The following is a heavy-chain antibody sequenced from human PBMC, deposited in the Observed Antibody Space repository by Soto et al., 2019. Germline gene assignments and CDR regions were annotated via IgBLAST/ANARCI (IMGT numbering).Heavy chain of an antibody. J-gene: IGHJ5*02. D-gene: IGHD3-10*01. V-gene: IGHV4-4*02. CDR3: ARAAVGVAAAQEARSLSS. CDR2: IYHSGST. Sequence: QVQLQESGPGLVKPSGTLSLTCAVSGGSISSSNWWSWVRQPPGKGLEWIGEIYHSGSTNYNPSLKSRVTISVDKSKNQFSLRLRSVTAADTAVYYCARAAVGVAAAQEARSLSSWGQGTLVTVSS. CDR1: GGSISSSNW.